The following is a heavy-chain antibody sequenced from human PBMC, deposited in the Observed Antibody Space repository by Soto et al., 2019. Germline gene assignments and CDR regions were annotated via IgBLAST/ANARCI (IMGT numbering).Heavy chain of an antibody. CDR3: ASLTAGDTAMVSDF. Sequence: GGSLRLSCAASGFTFSSYGMHWVRQAPGKGLEWVAVIWYDGSNKYYADSVKGRFTISRDNSKNTLYLQMNSLRAEDTAVYYCASLTAGDTAMVSDFWGQGTLVTVSS. CDR1: GFTFSSYG. D-gene: IGHD5-18*01. CDR2: IWYDGSNK. J-gene: IGHJ4*02. V-gene: IGHV3-33*01.